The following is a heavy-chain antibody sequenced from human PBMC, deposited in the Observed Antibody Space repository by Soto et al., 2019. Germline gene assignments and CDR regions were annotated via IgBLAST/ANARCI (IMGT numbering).Heavy chain of an antibody. CDR2: ISAYNGNT. CDR1: GYTFTSYG. CDR3: ARADPFSLYGDYGYYYYYYMDV. D-gene: IGHD4-17*01. J-gene: IGHJ6*03. V-gene: IGHV1-18*01. Sequence: QVQLVQSGAEVKKPGASVKVSCKASGYTFTSYGISWVRQAPGQGLEWMGWISAYNGNTNYAQKLQGRVTMTTDTSTSTAYMELRSLRSDDTAVYYCARADPFSLYGDYGYYYYYYMDVWGKGTTVTVSS.